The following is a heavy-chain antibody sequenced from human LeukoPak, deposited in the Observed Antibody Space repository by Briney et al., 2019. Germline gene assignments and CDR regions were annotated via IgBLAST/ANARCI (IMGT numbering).Heavy chain of an antibody. Sequence: GESLKISCKGSGYSFTNYWIGWVRQVPGKGLEWMGIIYPGDSDTRYSPSFQGQVTISADKSFSTAYLQWSSLKASDTAMYYCARAGYGSGSYYINFDYWGQGTLVTVSS. CDR2: IYPGDSDT. V-gene: IGHV5-51*01. D-gene: IGHD3-10*01. CDR3: ARAGYGSGSYYINFDY. J-gene: IGHJ4*02. CDR1: GYSFTNYW.